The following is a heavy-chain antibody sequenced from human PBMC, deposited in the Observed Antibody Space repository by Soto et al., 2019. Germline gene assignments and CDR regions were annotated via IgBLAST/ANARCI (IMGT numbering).Heavy chain of an antibody. CDR3: ARGSTDSYPGSRIFDF. J-gene: IGHJ4*02. D-gene: IGHD3-10*01. Sequence: EVQLLESGGDLKQPGGSLRLSCVASGLTFGSRAMTWVRQAPGEGLQWVSTITDTGGDAKYADSVRGRFVISRDNSKKTLYLHMTSFTAEDSAMYYCARGSTDSYPGSRIFDFWGRGTLVTVSS. CDR2: ITDTGGDA. CDR1: GLTFGSRA. V-gene: IGHV3-23*01.